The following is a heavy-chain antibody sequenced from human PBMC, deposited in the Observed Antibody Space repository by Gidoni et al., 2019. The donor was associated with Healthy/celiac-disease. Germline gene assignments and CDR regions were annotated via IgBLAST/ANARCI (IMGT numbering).Heavy chain of an antibody. Sequence: QVQLVVSVGGVVQPGRPLRLTCAAPGFSLSSYGMHWVRQAPGKGLEWVAVIWYDGSNKYYADSVKGRFTITRDNSKNTLYLQMNSLRAEDTAVYYCARDGSTVVTLGYYYYGMDVWGQGTTVTVSS. V-gene: IGHV3-33*01. CDR3: ARDGSTVVTLGYYYYGMDV. CDR2: IWYDGSNK. D-gene: IGHD2-15*01. J-gene: IGHJ6*02. CDR1: GFSLSSYG.